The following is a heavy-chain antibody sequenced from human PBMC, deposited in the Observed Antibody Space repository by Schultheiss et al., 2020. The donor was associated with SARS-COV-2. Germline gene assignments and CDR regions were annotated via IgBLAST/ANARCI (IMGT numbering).Heavy chain of an antibody. CDR3: ARDTVRDP. D-gene: IGHD3-10*01. V-gene: IGHV3-15*01. CDR2: IRSKTDGGTT. J-gene: IGHJ5*02. Sequence: SCAASGFTFNSAWMSWVRQAPGKGLEWVGRIRSKTDGGTTDYAAPVKGRFTISRDDSKNTLYLQMNSLKTEDTAVYYCARDTVRDPWGQGTLVTVSS. CDR1: GFTFNSAW.